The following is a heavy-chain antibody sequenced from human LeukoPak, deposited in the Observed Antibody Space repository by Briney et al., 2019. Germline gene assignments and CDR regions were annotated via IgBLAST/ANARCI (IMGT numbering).Heavy chain of an antibody. CDR2: ISGSGGST. CDR1: GFTFSSYA. CDR3: ANARITMVRGVIENFDS. J-gene: IGHJ4*02. V-gene: IGHV3-23*01. Sequence: GGSLRLSCAASGFTFSSYAMSWVRQAPGKGLEWVSAISGSGGSTYYADSVKGRFTISRDNSKNTLYLQMNSLRAEDTAVYYCANARITMVRGVIENFDSWGQGTLVTVSS. D-gene: IGHD3-10*01.